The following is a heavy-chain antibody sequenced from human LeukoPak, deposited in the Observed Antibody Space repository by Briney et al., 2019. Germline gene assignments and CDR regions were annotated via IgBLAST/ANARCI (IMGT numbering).Heavy chain of an antibody. CDR3: ARGIAATSTFDY. CDR2: IYYSGST. Sequence: SETLSLTCTVSGYSISSGYYWSWIRQPPGKGLGWIGYIYYSGSTNYNPSLKSRVTISVDTSKNQFSLKLSSVTAADMAVYYCARGIAATSTFDYWGQGTLVTVSS. J-gene: IGHJ4*02. D-gene: IGHD6-13*01. V-gene: IGHV4-61*01. CDR1: GYSISSGYY.